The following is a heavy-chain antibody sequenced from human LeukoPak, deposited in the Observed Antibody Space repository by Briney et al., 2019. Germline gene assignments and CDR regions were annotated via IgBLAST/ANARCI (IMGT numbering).Heavy chain of an antibody. Sequence: GGSLRLSCAASGFSFNIHWMHWVRQAPGKGLVWVSRISNDGSSTIYAESVKGRFTISRDNANNKLYLQMNSLRGEDTAVYYCAREGELAGAYYMDVWGKGTTVTVSS. CDR1: GFSFNIHW. CDR3: AREGELAGAYYMDV. V-gene: IGHV3-74*01. D-gene: IGHD3-10*01. CDR2: ISNDGSST. J-gene: IGHJ6*03.